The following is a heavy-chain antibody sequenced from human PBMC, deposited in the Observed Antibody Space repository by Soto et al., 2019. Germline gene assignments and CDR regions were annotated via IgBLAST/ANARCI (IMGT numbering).Heavy chain of an antibody. CDR3: ARVVVVVADGYFDY. V-gene: IGHV4-59*01. Sequence: SETLSLTCTVSGGSISSYYWSWIRQPPGKGLEWIGYIYYSGSTNYNPSLKSRVTISVDTSKNQFSLKLSSVTAADTAVYYCARVVVVVADGYFDYWGQGTLVTVSS. CDR2: IYYSGST. CDR1: GGSISSYY. D-gene: IGHD2-15*01. J-gene: IGHJ4*02.